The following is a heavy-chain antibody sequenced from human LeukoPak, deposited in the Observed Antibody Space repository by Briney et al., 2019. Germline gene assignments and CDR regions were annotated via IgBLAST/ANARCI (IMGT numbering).Heavy chain of an antibody. CDR2: ITNDGTGI. V-gene: IGHV3-74*03. J-gene: IGHJ4*02. CDR1: GFSFSTTW. CDR3: ARDWYHAIDY. Sequence: GGSLRLSCAASGFSFSTTWMHWVRQVPGQGLVWVARITNDGTGISYAESVKGRFTISRDNAKNTLYLQMNSLRVDDTAVYYCARDWYHAIDYWGQGTLVTVSS. D-gene: IGHD2-2*01.